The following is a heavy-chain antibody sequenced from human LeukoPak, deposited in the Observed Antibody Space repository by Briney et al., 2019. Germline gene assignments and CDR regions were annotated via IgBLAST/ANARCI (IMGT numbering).Heavy chain of an antibody. CDR2: IYHSGST. Sequence: SETLSLTCTVSGGSISSGGCYWSWIRQPPGKGLEWIGYIYHSGSTYYNPSLKSRVTISVDRSKNRFSLKLSSVTAADTAVYYCARDRFYGGNSATNDAFDIWGQGTMVTVSS. CDR1: GGSISSGGCY. D-gene: IGHD4-23*01. J-gene: IGHJ3*02. V-gene: IGHV4-30-2*01. CDR3: ARDRFYGGNSATNDAFDI.